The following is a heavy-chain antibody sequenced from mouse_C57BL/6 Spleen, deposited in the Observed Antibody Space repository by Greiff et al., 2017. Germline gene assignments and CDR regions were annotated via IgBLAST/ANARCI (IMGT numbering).Heavy chain of an antibody. CDR2: ISYDGSN. V-gene: IGHV3-6*01. Sequence: EVQLVESGPGLVKPSQSLSLTCSVTGYSITSGYYWNWIRQFPGNKLEWMGYISYDGSNNYNPSLKNRISITRDTSKNQFFLKLNSVTTEDTATYYCARGIYYGYDVDYWGQGTTLTVSS. J-gene: IGHJ2*01. CDR1: GYSITSGYY. CDR3: ARGIYYGYDVDY. D-gene: IGHD2-2*01.